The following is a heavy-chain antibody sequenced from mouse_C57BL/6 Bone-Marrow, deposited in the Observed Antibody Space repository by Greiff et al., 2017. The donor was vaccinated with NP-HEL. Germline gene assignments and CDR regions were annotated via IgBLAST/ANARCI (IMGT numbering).Heavy chain of an antibody. V-gene: IGHV1-55*01. J-gene: IGHJ1*03. CDR2: IYPGSGST. D-gene: IGHD1-1*01. Sequence: QVQLQQPGAELVKPGASVKMSCKASGYTFTSYWITWVKQRPGQGLEWIGDIYPGSGSTNYNEKFKSKATLTVDTSSSTAYMQLRSLTSEDSAVYYCARAFITTVVALRWYFDVWGTGTTVTVSS. CDR1: GYTFTSYW. CDR3: ARAFITTVVALRWYFDV.